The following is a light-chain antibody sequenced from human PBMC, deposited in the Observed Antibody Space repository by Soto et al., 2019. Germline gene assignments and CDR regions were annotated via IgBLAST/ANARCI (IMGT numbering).Light chain of an antibody. CDR1: QSVSSN. J-gene: IGKJ2*01. Sequence: EIVMTQSPATLSVSPGERATLSCRASQSVSSNLAWYQQKPGQAPRLLIYGASTRATGIPARFSGSGFGTEFTLTISSLQAEDFSVYYWQQYNNWPPYTFGQGTKLEIK. CDR3: QQYNNWPPYT. CDR2: GAS. V-gene: IGKV3-15*01.